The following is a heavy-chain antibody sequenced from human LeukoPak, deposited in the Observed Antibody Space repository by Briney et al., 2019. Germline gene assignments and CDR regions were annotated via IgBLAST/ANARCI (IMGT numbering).Heavy chain of an antibody. D-gene: IGHD3-3*01. CDR3: ARGSGGSGYSPVDY. CDR1: GGSISCYY. J-gene: IGHJ4*02. Sequence: SETLSLPCTVSGGSISCYYWSWIRQPPGKGLEWIGEINHSGSTNYNPSLKSRVTISVDTSKNQFSLKLSSMTAADTAVYYCARGSGGSGYSPVDYWGQGTLVTVSS. CDR2: INHSGST. V-gene: IGHV4-34*01.